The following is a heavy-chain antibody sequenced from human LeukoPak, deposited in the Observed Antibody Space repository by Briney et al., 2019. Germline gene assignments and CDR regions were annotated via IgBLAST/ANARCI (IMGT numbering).Heavy chain of an antibody. CDR1: GFTFSSYA. V-gene: IGHV3-23*01. CDR2: ISGSGGST. D-gene: IGHD6-19*01. J-gene: IGHJ4*02. Sequence: GGSLRLSCAASGFTFSSYAMSWVRQAPGKGLEWVSAISGSGGSTYYAGSVKGRFTISRDNSKNTLYLQMNSLRAEDTAVYYCAKVSPPTVAGRDDFDYWGQGTLVTVSS. CDR3: AKVSPPTVAGRDDFDY.